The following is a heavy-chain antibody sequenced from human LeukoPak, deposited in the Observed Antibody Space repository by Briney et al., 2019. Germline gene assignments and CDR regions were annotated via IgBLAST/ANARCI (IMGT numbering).Heavy chain of an antibody. CDR2: ISGSGGST. V-gene: IGHV3-23*01. Sequence: GGSLRLSCAASGFTFSSYAMSWVRQAPGKGLEWVSAISGSGGSTYYADSVKGRFTISRDNSKNTLYLQMNSLRAEDTAVYYCALTVAATGSARKDAFDIWGQGTMVTVSS. CDR3: ALTVAATGSARKDAFDI. CDR1: GFTFSSYA. J-gene: IGHJ3*02. D-gene: IGHD2-15*01.